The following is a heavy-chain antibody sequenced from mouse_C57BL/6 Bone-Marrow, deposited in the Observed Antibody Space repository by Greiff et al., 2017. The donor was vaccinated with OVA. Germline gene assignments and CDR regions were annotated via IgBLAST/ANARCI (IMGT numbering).Heavy chain of an antibody. CDR1: GYTFTSYW. CDR2: IDPSDSYT. Sequence: QVQLQQPGAELVMPGASVKLSCKASGYTFTSYWMHWVKQRPGQGLEWIGEIDPSDSYTNYNQKFKGKSTLTVDKSSSTAYMQLSSLTSEDSAVYYCAMYGSSYDYFDYWGQGTTLTVSS. V-gene: IGHV1-69*01. J-gene: IGHJ2*01. D-gene: IGHD1-1*01. CDR3: AMYGSSYDYFDY.